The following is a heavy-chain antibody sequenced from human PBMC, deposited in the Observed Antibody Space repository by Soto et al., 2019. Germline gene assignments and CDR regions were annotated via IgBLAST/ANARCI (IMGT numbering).Heavy chain of an antibody. Sequence: NPSETLSLTCTVSGDSIRSYYWTWIRQPPGKGLELIGYIYYSESTRYNPSLKSRVPISVDMSKNQFSLKLSSVIAADTSVYYCAIAYSGFNNCLDVWGQGTAVTVSS. D-gene: IGHD1-26*01. CDR1: GDSIRSYY. CDR2: IYYSEST. J-gene: IGHJ6*02. V-gene: IGHV4-59*01. CDR3: AIAYSGFNNCLDV.